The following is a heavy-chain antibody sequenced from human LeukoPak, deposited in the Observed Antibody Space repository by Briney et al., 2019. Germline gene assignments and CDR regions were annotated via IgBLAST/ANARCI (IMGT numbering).Heavy chain of an antibody. J-gene: IGHJ4*02. CDR1: GFTFSSYG. CDR2: IWYDGSNK. D-gene: IGHD2-8*02. V-gene: IGHV3-33*01. CDR3: ARSVLGIRSDGFDY. Sequence: PGGSLRLSCAASGFTFSSYGMHWVRQAPGKGLEWVAVIWYDGSNKYYADSVKGRFTISRDNSKNTLSLQMNSLRAEDTAVYYCARSVLGIRSDGFDYWGQGTLVTVSS.